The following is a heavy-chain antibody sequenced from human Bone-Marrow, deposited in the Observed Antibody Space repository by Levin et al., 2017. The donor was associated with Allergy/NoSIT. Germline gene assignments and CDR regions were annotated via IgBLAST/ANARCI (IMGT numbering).Heavy chain of an antibody. D-gene: IGHD2/OR15-2a*01. V-gene: IGHV3-74*01. J-gene: IGHJ3*02. Sequence: GGSLRLSCAVSGFTFTTYWMHWVRQAPGKGLEWVSRVNNDRIDTIYADSVKGRFTISRDNAKNTVYLQMNSLTAEDTAVYYCARGGLYHGFDIWGQGTMVTVSS. CDR1: GFTFTTYW. CDR2: VNNDRIDT. CDR3: ARGGLYHGFDI.